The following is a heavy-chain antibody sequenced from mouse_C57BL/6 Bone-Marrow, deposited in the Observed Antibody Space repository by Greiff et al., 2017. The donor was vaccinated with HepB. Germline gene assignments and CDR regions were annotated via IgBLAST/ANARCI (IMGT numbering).Heavy chain of an antibody. CDR2: INPNNGGT. J-gene: IGHJ2*01. V-gene: IGHV1-18*01. CDR3: ARGTVVATAGCFDY. D-gene: IGHD1-1*01. CDR1: GYTFTDYN. Sequence: EVQRVESGPELVKPGASVKIPCKASGYTFTDYNMDWVKQSHGKGLEWIGDINPNNGGTIYNQKFKGKATLTVDKSSSTAYMELRSLTSEDTAVYDCARGTVVATAGCFDYWGQGTTLTVSS.